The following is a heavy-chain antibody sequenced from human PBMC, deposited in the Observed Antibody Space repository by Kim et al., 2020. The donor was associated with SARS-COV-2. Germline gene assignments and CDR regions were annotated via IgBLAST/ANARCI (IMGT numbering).Heavy chain of an antibody. Sequence: GGSLRLSCAASGFTFDDYTMHWVRQAPGKGLEWVSLISWDGGSTYYADSVKGRFTISRDNSKNSLYLQMNSLRTEDTALYYCAKSVYCSGGSCYGGAYYYYYGMDVWGQGTTVTVSS. J-gene: IGHJ6*02. CDR1: GFTFDDYT. D-gene: IGHD2-15*01. V-gene: IGHV3-43*01. CDR3: AKSVYCSGGSCYGGAYYYYYGMDV. CDR2: ISWDGGST.